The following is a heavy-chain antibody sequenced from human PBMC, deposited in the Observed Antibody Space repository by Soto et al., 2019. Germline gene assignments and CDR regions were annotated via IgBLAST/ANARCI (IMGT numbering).Heavy chain of an antibody. J-gene: IGHJ4*02. CDR2: IDPSDSQT. D-gene: IGHD3-22*01. Sequence: PGESLKISCKGSGYSFAGYWITWVRQKPGKGLEWMGRIDPSDSQTYYSPSFRGHVTISVTKSITTVFLQWSSLRASDTAMYYCARQIYDSDTGPNFQYYFDSWGQGTQVTVPQ. CDR1: GYSFAGYW. V-gene: IGHV5-10-1*01. CDR3: ARQIYDSDTGPNFQYYFDS.